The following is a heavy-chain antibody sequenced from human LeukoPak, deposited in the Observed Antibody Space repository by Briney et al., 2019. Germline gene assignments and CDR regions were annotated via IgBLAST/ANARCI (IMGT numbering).Heavy chain of an antibody. V-gene: IGHV3-23*01. D-gene: IGHD1-14*01. CDR2: ISGSRGTT. J-gene: IGHJ6*02. CDR3: AKVSGGGLYYDGMDV. CDR1: GFTFNNYA. Sequence: QPGGSLRLSCAASGFTFNNYAMNWVRQAPGKGLEWVSVISGSRGTTYYADSVKGRFTTSRDSSKNTLYLQMNSLRAEDTAVYYCAKVSGGGLYYDGMDVWGQGTTVTVSS.